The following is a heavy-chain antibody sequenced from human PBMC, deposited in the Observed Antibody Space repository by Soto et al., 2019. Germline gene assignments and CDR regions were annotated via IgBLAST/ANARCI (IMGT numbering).Heavy chain of an antibody. Sequence: GGSLRLSCAGSGFTFSSHWMTWVRQAPGRGLEWVANIKQDGNEKYYLDSVKGRFTISRDNAKNSLYLQMNSLRAEDTAVYYCVGGWYGMDVWGQGTTVTVSS. CDR1: GFTFSSHW. CDR3: VGGWYGMDV. V-gene: IGHV3-7*05. J-gene: IGHJ6*02. D-gene: IGHD6-19*01. CDR2: IKQDGNEK.